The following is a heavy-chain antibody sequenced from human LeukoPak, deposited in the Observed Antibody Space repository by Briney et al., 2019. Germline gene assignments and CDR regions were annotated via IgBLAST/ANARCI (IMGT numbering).Heavy chain of an antibody. J-gene: IGHJ4*02. CDR1: GFTFSSYG. Sequence: PGGSLRLSCAASGFTFSSYGMHWVRQAPGKGLEWVAFIRYDGSNKYYADSVKGRFTISRDNSKNTLYLQMNSLRAEDTAVYYCARDYCSTTTCLDYWGRGTLVTVSP. D-gene: IGHD2-2*01. CDR3: ARDYCSTTTCLDY. V-gene: IGHV3-30*02. CDR2: IRYDGSNK.